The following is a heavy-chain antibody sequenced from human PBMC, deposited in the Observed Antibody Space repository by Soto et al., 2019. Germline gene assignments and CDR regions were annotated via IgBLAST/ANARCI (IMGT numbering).Heavy chain of an antibody. CDR2: INTGHGNT. CDR3: ARSVHWYSDL. Sequence: QVQLVQSGGEVKKPGASVKVSCKASGYMFTTYGITWVRQAPGQGLEWMGWINTGHGNTNYAQNLQSRVTLTADTSANTAYMELKNLRSDDTAVYYCARSVHWYSDLWGRGTLVTVSS. V-gene: IGHV1-18*01. J-gene: IGHJ2*01. CDR1: GYMFTTYG.